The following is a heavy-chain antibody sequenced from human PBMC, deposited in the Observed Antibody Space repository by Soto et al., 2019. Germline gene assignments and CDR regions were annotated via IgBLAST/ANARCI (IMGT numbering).Heavy chain of an antibody. Sequence: PGGSLRLSCAGSGFTLSSYWMSWVRQAAGKGLEWVANIKQDGSEKYYVDSVKGRFTISRDNAKNSLYLQMNSLRAEDTAVYYCRAYNYYYNMDVWGQGTSVTVSS. CDR1: GFTLSSYW. J-gene: IGHJ6*02. V-gene: IGHV3-7*01. CDR3: RAYNYYYNMDV. CDR2: IKQDGSEK.